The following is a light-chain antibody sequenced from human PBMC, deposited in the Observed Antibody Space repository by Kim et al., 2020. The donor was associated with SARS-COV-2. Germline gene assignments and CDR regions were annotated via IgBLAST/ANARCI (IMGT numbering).Light chain of an antibody. CDR3: QQRGTWPPALT. CDR1: HTVDIH. Sequence: YPGKSATRSCGARHTVDIHLAGYQQTPGQPPRLLIYDAAIRAAGIPDRFSGSGSGTDFTLTIGSLAPEDFAVYYCQQRGTWPPALTFGGGTKLEI. V-gene: IGKV3-11*01. J-gene: IGKJ4*01. CDR2: DAA.